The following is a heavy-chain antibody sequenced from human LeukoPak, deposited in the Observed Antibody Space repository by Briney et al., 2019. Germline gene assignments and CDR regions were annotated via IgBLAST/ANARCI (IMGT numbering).Heavy chain of an antibody. Sequence: SETLSLTCTVSGGSISSYYWSWIRQPPGKGLEWIWYIYYSGSTNYNPSLKSRVTISVDTSKNQFSLKLSSVTAADTAVYYCARADPYYGSGSYRVRFDPWGQGTLVTVSS. CDR1: GGSISSYY. V-gene: IGHV4-59*01. J-gene: IGHJ5*02. CDR3: ARADPYYGSGSYRVRFDP. D-gene: IGHD3-10*01. CDR2: IYYSGST.